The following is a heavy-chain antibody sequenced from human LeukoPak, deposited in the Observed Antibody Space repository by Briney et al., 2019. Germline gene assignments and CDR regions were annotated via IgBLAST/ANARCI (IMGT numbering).Heavy chain of an antibody. D-gene: IGHD3-22*01. CDR3: ARGEYYDRSAYCFD. CDR1: GYTFTGYY. J-gene: IGHJ4*02. CDR2: INPNSGGT. V-gene: IGHV1-2*02. Sequence: GASVTVSCKASGYTFTGYYMHWVRQAPGQGLEWMGWINPNSGGTNYVQRFQGRVTMTRDTSISTAYMELSRLRSDDTAMYYCARGEYYDRSAYCFDWGQGTLAAVSS.